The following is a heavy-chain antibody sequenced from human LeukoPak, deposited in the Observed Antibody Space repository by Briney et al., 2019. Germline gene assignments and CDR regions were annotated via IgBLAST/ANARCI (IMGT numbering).Heavy chain of an antibody. CDR2: IIPILGIA. CDR3: ASSYSGTVQPFDY. Sequence: ASVKVSCKASGGTFSSYAISWLRQAPGQGLEWMGRIIPILGIANYAQKFQGRVTITADKSTSTAYMELSSLRSEDTAVYYCASSYSGTVQPFDYWGQGTLVTVSS. D-gene: IGHD1-26*01. V-gene: IGHV1-69*04. J-gene: IGHJ4*02. CDR1: GGTFSSYA.